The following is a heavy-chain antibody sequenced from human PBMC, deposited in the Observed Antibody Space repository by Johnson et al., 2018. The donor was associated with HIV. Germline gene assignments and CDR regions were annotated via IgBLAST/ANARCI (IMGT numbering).Heavy chain of an antibody. J-gene: IGHJ3*02. CDR3: AKLRKKQWLVGEAFDI. CDR2: IWHDGSNK. V-gene: IGHV3-30*02. D-gene: IGHD6-19*01. Sequence: QVQLVESGGGLVQPGGSLRLSCVASRFTFSSYGMHWVRQAPGKGLEWVAFIWHDGSNKYYADSVKGPFTISRDNSKSTLYLQMNSLRAEDTAIYYCAKLRKKQWLVGEAFDIWGQGTMVTVSS. CDR1: RFTFSSYG.